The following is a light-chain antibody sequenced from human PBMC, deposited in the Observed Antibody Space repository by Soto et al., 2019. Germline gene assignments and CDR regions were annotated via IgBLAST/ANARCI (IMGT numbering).Light chain of an antibody. CDR3: QVWDSDTDHPV. V-gene: IGLV3-21*02. CDR2: DGG. Sequence: SYELTQPPSVSVAPGQTATIACGGNNIGTKSVNWYQQKPGQAPVLVVYDGGDRPSGIPERFSGYKSGNTATLTISRVEAGDEADYYCQVWDSDTDHPVFGGGTKLTVL. CDR1: NIGTKS. J-gene: IGLJ3*02.